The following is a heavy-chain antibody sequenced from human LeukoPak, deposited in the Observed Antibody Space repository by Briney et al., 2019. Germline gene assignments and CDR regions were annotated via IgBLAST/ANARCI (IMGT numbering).Heavy chain of an antibody. CDR3: ARAMRYDGAFDI. CDR1: GFTVSSNY. D-gene: IGHD1-1*01. Sequence: GGSLRLSCAASGFTVSSNYMSWVRQAPGKGLEWVSVIYSGGSTYYADSVKGRFTISRDNSKNTLYLQMNSLRAEDTAVYYCARAMRYDGAFDIWAKGQWSPSLQ. J-gene: IGHJ3*02. V-gene: IGHV3-66*01. CDR2: IYSGGST.